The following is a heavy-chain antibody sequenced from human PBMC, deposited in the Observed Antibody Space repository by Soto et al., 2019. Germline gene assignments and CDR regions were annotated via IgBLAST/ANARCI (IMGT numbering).Heavy chain of an antibody. Sequence: SETLSLTCTVSGGSISSYYWSWIRQPAGKGLEWIGRIYTSGSTNYDPSLKSRVTMSVDTSKNQFSLKLSSVTAADTAVYYCARDRVYDSSGYYYPDAFDIWGQGTMVTVSS. CDR3: ARDRVYDSSGYYYPDAFDI. J-gene: IGHJ3*02. V-gene: IGHV4-4*07. CDR2: IYTSGST. D-gene: IGHD3-22*01. CDR1: GGSISSYY.